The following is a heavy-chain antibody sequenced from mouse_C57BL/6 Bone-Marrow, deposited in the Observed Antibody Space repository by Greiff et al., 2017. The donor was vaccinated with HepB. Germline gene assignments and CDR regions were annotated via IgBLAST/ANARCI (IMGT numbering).Heavy chain of an antibody. CDR3: AAYGNYGY. CDR1: GYTFTSYW. D-gene: IGHD2-1*01. J-gene: IGHJ2*01. Sequence: VQRVESGAELVMPGASVKLSCKASGYTFTSYWMHWVKQRPGQGLEWIGEIDPSDSYTNYNQKFKGKSTLTVDKSSSTAYMQLSSLTSEDSAVYYCAAYGNYGYWGQGTTLTVSS. CDR2: IDPSDSYT. V-gene: IGHV1-69*01.